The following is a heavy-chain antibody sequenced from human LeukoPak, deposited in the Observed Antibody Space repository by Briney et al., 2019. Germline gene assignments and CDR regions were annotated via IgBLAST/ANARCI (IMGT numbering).Heavy chain of an antibody. CDR1: GYTFTGYY. CDR2: INPNSGGT. V-gene: IGHV1-2*02. D-gene: IGHD1-26*01. Sequence: ASVKVSCKASGYTFTGYYMHWVRQAPGQGLEWMGWINPNSGGTNYAQKFQGRVTMTRDTSISTAYMELSRLRSDDTAVYYCARGPGYSGSYYDAFDIWGQGTMVTVSS. CDR3: ARGPGYSGSYYDAFDI. J-gene: IGHJ3*02.